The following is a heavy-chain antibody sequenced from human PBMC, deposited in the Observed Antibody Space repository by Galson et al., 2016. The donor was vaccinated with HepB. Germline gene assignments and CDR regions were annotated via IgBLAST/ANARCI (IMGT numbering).Heavy chain of an antibody. CDR1: GGSISSSVHY. J-gene: IGHJ5*02. CDR2: IFISGSL. D-gene: IGHD3-10*01. V-gene: IGHV4-61*02. Sequence: TLSLTCTVSGGSISSSVHYWSWIRQSAGKGLEWIGRIFISGSLNYNPSLESRVTISLDTSRNQFSLKLSSVTAADTAVYYCARDYGATKFFDPWGQGLLVTVSS. CDR3: ARDYGATKFFDP.